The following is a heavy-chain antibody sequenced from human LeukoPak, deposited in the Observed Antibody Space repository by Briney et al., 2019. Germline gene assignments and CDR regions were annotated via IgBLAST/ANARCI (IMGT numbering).Heavy chain of an antibody. D-gene: IGHD6-19*01. CDR1: GYTLTELS. CDR2: FDPEDGET. Sequence: ASVKVSCKVSGYTLTELSMHWVRQAPGKGLGWMGGFDPEDGETIYAQKLQGRVTMTEDTSTDTAYMELSSLRSEDAAVYYCATAKYSSGWYGAFDIWGQGTMVTVSS. CDR3: ATAKYSSGWYGAFDI. J-gene: IGHJ3*02. V-gene: IGHV1-24*01.